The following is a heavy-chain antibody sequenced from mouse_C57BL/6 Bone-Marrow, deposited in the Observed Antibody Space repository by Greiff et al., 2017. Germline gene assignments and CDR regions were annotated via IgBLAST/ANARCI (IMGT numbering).Heavy chain of an antibody. CDR3: ARSIYYYGSSYDWYFDV. Sequence: EVQLVESGGGLVKPGGSLKLSCAASGFTFSDYGMHWVRQAPEKGLEWVAYISSGSSTIYYADTVKGRFTISRDNAKNTLFLQMTSLRSEDTAMYYCARSIYYYGSSYDWYFDVWGTGTTVTVSS. V-gene: IGHV5-17*01. CDR2: ISSGSSTI. CDR1: GFTFSDYG. J-gene: IGHJ1*03. D-gene: IGHD1-1*01.